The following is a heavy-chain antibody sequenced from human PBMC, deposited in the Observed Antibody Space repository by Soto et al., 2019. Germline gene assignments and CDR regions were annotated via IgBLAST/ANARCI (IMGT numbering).Heavy chain of an antibody. D-gene: IGHD5-18*01. CDR3: ARGGYSYGWPFDY. CDR2: IYYSGST. Sequence: SETLSLTCTVSGGSISSGGYYWTWIRQHPGKGLEWIGYIYYSGSTYYNPSLKSRVTISVDTSKNQFSLKLSSVTAADTAVYYCARGGYSYGWPFDYWGQGTLVTVSS. CDR1: GGSISSGGYY. V-gene: IGHV4-31*03. J-gene: IGHJ4*02.